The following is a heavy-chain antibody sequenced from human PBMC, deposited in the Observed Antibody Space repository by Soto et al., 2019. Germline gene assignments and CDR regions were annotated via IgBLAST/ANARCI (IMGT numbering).Heavy chain of an antibody. CDR2: ISWSSGSI. CDR3: AKDGRYNWNDGLSFDY. D-gene: IGHD1-1*01. Sequence: EVQLVESGGGLVQPGRSLRLSCAASGFTFDDYAMHWVRQAPGKGLEWVSGISWSSGSIGYADSVKGRFTISRDNAKNSLYLQMNSLRAEDTALYYCAKDGRYNWNDGLSFDYWGQGTLVTVSS. J-gene: IGHJ4*02. V-gene: IGHV3-9*01. CDR1: GFTFDDYA.